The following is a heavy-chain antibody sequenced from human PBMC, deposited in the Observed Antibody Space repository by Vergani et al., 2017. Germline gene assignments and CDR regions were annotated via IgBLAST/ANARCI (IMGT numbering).Heavy chain of an antibody. CDR1: GGSISSGSYY. J-gene: IGHJ3*02. CDR3: ARDYYDCLLTRPNGFGN. D-gene: IGHD3-22*01. Sequence: QVQLQESGPGLVKPSQTLSLTCTVSGGSISSGSYYWSWIRQPAGKGLEWIGRIYTSGSTNYNPSLKSRVTMSVDTSKNQFSLKLSSVTAADTAVYYCARDYYDCLLTRPNGFGNWGQGTMVTVSS. CDR2: IYTSGST. V-gene: IGHV4-61*02.